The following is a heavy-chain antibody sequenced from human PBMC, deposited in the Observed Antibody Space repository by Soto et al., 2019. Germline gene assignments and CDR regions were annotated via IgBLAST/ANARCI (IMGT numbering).Heavy chain of an antibody. CDR3: ARLVDIVGMDV. CDR2: IYYSGST. D-gene: IGHD5-12*01. J-gene: IGHJ6*02. Sequence: PSETLSLTCTVSGGSISSYYWSWIRQPPGKGLEWIGYIYYSGSTNYNPSLKSRVTISVDTSKNQFSLKLSSVTAADTAVYYCARLVDIVGMDVWGQGTTVTVS. V-gene: IGHV4-59*01. CDR1: GGSISSYY.